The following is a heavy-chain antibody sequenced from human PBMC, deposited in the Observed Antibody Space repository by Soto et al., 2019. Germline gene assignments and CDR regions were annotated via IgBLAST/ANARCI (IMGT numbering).Heavy chain of an antibody. J-gene: IGHJ3*02. V-gene: IGHV2-70*01. Sequence: GSGPTLVNPTQTLTLTCTFSGFSLSTSGMCVSWIRQPPGKALEWLALIDWDDDKYYSTSLKTRLTISKDTSKNQVVLTMTNMDPVDTATYYCARGYRLYSSSWRSDAFDIWGQGTMVTVSS. CDR3: ARGYRLYSSSWRSDAFDI. CDR2: IDWDDDK. D-gene: IGHD6-13*01. CDR1: GFSLSTSGMC.